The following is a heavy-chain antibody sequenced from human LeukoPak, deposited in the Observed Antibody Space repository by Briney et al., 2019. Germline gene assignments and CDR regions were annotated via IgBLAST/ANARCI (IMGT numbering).Heavy chain of an antibody. V-gene: IGHV4-4*07. Sequence: SETLSLTCTVSGGSIGSYYWSWIRQPAGKGLEWIGRIYTSGSTNYNPSLKSRVTMSVDTSKNQFSLKLSSVTAADTAVYYCARGRRPIVVVPDDIHKPLNYFDPWGQGTLVTVSS. CDR2: IYTSGST. CDR1: GGSIGSYY. J-gene: IGHJ5*02. D-gene: IGHD2-2*01. CDR3: ARGRRPIVVVPDDIHKPLNYFDP.